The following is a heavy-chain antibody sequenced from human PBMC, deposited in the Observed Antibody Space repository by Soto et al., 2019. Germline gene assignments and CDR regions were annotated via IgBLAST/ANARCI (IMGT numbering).Heavy chain of an antibody. Sequence: PSETLSLTCAVYGGSFSGYYWSWIRQPPGKGLEWIGEINHSGSTNYNPSLKSRVTISVDTSKNQFSLKLSSVTAADTAGYYCARGSIAAAGAGGMDVWGQGTTVTVSS. CDR3: ARGSIAAAGAGGMDV. CDR2: INHSGST. J-gene: IGHJ6*02. V-gene: IGHV4-34*01. CDR1: GGSFSGYY. D-gene: IGHD6-13*01.